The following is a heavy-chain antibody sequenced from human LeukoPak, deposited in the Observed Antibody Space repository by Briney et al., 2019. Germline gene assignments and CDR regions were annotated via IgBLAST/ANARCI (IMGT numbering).Heavy chain of an antibody. Sequence: AGGSLRLSCAASGFTFSSYEMNWVRQAPGKGLEWVSYISSSGSTIYYADSVKGRFTISRDNAKNSLYLQMNSLRAEDTAVYYCARVTMVRGGDHWGQGTLVTVSS. CDR3: ARVTMVRGGDH. J-gene: IGHJ4*02. V-gene: IGHV3-48*03. CDR1: GFTFSSYE. D-gene: IGHD3-10*01. CDR2: ISSSGSTI.